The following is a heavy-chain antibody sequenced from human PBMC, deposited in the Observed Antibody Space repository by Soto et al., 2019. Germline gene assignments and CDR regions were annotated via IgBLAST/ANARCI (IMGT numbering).Heavy chain of an antibody. Sequence: EVQLVESGGGLVEPGGSLRLSCAASGFTFSSYWMHWVRQAPGKGLVWVARINSAGSSTNYADSVKGRLTISRDNAKNTVYLQMNSLRDEDTALYYCARGASSGWTHSFDYWGQGSLVTGSS. J-gene: IGHJ4*02. CDR2: INSAGSST. CDR1: GFTFSSYW. V-gene: IGHV3-74*01. D-gene: IGHD6-19*01. CDR3: ARGASSGWTHSFDY.